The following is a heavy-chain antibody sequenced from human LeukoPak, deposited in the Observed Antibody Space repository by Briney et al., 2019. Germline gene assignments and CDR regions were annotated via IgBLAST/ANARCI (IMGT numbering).Heavy chain of an antibody. D-gene: IGHD3-3*01. CDR3: AKELPFSQWIFVDY. V-gene: IGHV3-7*03. J-gene: IGHJ4*02. CDR1: AFIFSGHW. Sequence: PGGSLRLSCEGSAFIFSGHWMNWVRQTPGKGLEWVASIKEDGSERQYVDSVKGRFSISRDNTKGSLFLQLNSLRAEDTAVYYCAKELPFSQWIFVDYWGQGTLVTVSS. CDR2: IKEDGSER.